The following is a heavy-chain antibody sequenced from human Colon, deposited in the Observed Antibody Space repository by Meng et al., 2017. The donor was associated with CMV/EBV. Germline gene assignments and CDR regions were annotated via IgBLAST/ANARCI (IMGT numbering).Heavy chain of an antibody. Sequence: QVQLQESGPGLVKPSGALSLTSPVSGGSISGHYWTWIRRPAGGGLQWLGRIYSNGRIDENYSLRSRVTISVDTSKNQLSLRLTSVTAADTAVYYCGRAGARGVPIDVWGRGTLVTVSS. CDR2: IYSNGRI. D-gene: IGHD3-10*01. CDR1: GGSISGHY. CDR3: GRAGARGVPIDV. V-gene: IGHV4-4*07. J-gene: IGHJ1*01.